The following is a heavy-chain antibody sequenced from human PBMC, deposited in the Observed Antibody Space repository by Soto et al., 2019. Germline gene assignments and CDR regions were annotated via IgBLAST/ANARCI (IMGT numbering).Heavy chain of an antibody. CDR3: ARVEYDPETYYYHH. D-gene: IGHD3-16*01. CDR2: VYQSGSA. CDR1: GGSIRRDAYG. J-gene: IGHJ1*01. V-gene: IGHV4-30-2*01. Sequence: QLQLQESGSGLVKPSQTLSLTCTVSGGSIRRDAYGWSWIRQPPGKGLEWIGYVYQSGSAYYDPSLESRVTISLDTSRNEFSLKLNSVTAADTAVYFCARVEYDPETYYYHHWGLGTLITVSP.